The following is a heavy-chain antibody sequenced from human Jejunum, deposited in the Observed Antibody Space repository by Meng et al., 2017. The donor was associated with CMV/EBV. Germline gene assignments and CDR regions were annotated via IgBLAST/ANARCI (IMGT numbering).Heavy chain of an antibody. CDR3: ARDQDTTMLAY. D-gene: IGHD3-10*02. Sequence: VSGGSVTSGTYYWSWVRQPPGKGLEWIGYIYYSGSTNYNPSLKSRVTISVDTSKNQFSLKLSSVTAADTAVYYCARDQDTTMLAYWGQGTLVTVSS. CDR2: IYYSGST. V-gene: IGHV4-61*01. J-gene: IGHJ4*02. CDR1: GGSVTSGTYY.